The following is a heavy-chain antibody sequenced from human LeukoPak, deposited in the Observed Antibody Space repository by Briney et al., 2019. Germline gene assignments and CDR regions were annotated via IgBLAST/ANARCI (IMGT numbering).Heavy chain of an antibody. CDR2: ISGSGGST. J-gene: IGHJ4*02. V-gene: IGHV3-23*01. CDR3: ARGGDYYGSGSYQDHFDY. Sequence: GGSLRLSCAASGFTFSSYAMSWVRQAPGKGLEWVSAISGSGGSTYYADSVKGRFTISRDNSKNTLYLQMNSLRAEDTAVYYCARGGDYYGSGSYQDHFDYWGQGTLVTVSS. D-gene: IGHD3-10*01. CDR1: GFTFSSYA.